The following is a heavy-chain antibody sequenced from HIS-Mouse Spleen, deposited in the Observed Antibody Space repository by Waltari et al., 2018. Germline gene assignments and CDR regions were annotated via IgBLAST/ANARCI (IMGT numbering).Heavy chain of an antibody. CDR1: GFTFSSYW. CDR3: ARGNYYDSSGYYRDWYFDL. CDR2: IKQDGSEK. J-gene: IGHJ2*01. V-gene: IGHV3-7*01. Sequence: EVQLVESGGGLVQPGGSLRLSCAASGFTFSSYWMSWVRQAPGKGLEWVAKIKQDGSEKYYVDSVKGRFTISRDNAKNSLYLQMNSLRAEDTAVYYCARGNYYDSSGYYRDWYFDLWGRGTLVTVSS. D-gene: IGHD3-22*01.